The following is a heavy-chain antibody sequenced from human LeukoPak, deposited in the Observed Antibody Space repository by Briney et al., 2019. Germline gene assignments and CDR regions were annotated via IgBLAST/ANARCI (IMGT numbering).Heavy chain of an antibody. CDR3: ARAHYDFWSGYSYIDY. V-gene: IGHV4-61*02. Sequence: SQTLSLTCTVSGGSISSGSYYWSWIRQPAGKGLEWIGRIYTSGSTNYNPSLKSRVTISVDTSKNQFSLKLSSVTAADTAVYYCARAHYDFWSGYSYIDYWGQGTLVTVSS. CDR2: IYTSGST. CDR1: GGSISSGSYY. D-gene: IGHD3-3*01. J-gene: IGHJ4*02.